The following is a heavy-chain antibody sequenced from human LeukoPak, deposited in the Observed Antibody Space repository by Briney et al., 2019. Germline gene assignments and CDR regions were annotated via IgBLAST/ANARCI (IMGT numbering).Heavy chain of an antibody. Sequence: ESLKISCKGSGYSFTSYWIGWVRQLPGKGLAWMGIIYPGDSDTRYSPSFQGQVTISADKSISTAYLQWSSLKASDTAMYYCARSYYYDSSGSPPFDYWGRGTLVTVSS. J-gene: IGHJ4*02. V-gene: IGHV5-51*01. D-gene: IGHD3-22*01. CDR1: GYSFTSYW. CDR3: ARSYYYDSSGSPPFDY. CDR2: IYPGDSDT.